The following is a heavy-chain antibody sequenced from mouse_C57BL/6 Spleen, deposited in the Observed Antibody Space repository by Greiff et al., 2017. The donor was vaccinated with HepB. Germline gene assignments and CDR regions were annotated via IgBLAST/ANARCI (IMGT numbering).Heavy chain of an antibody. CDR2: IWSGGST. Sequence: QVQLQQSGPGLVQPSQSLSITCTVSGFSLTSYGVHWVRQSPGKGLEWLGVIWSGGSTDYNAAFISRLSISKDNSKSQVFFKMNSLQADDTAIYYCARCYDYDEDYFDYWGQGTTLTVSS. V-gene: IGHV2-2*01. J-gene: IGHJ2*01. CDR1: GFSLTSYG. CDR3: ARCYDYDEDYFDY. D-gene: IGHD2-4*01.